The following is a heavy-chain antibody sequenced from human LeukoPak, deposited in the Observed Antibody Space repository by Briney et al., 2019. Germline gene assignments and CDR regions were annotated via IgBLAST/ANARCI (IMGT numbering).Heavy chain of an antibody. CDR1: GYTFTTYA. J-gene: IGHJ4*02. Sequence: ASVTVSCRTSGYTFTTYAISWVRQGPGQGLEWMGWINIYNGNTKYAQKFQGRVTMTADTSTSTAYMEMRSLRSDDTAVYYCARLPHPLGGTAGDYWGQGTLVTVSS. V-gene: IGHV1-18*01. CDR2: INIYNGNT. CDR3: ARLPHPLGGTAGDY. D-gene: IGHD1-26*01.